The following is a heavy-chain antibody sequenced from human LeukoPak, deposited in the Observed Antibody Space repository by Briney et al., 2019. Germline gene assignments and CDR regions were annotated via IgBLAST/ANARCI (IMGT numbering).Heavy chain of an antibody. D-gene: IGHD1-1*01. Sequence: SVKVSCKASGYTFTSYAISWVRQAPGQGLEWMGGIIPIFGTANYAQKFQGRVTITTDESTSTAYMELSSLRSEDTAVYYCARTGPQNGIFDYWGQGTLVTVSS. J-gene: IGHJ4*02. CDR2: IIPIFGTA. V-gene: IGHV1-69*05. CDR3: ARTGPQNGIFDY. CDR1: GYTFTSYA.